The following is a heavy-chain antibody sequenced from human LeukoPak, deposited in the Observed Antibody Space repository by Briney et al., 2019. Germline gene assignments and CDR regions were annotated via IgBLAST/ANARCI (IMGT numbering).Heavy chain of an antibody. V-gene: IGHV3-7*01. CDR1: GFTFSYYW. CDR2: IKEDGSEK. CDR3: VTTTRSAYWYFDL. D-gene: IGHD3-22*01. J-gene: IGHJ2*01. Sequence: GGPLRLSCAASGFTFSYYWLSWVRQPPGKGLEWVANIKEDGSEKYYVDSVKGRFTISRDNAKNSLYLQMDSLRVEDTAVYNCVTTTRSAYWYFDLWGRGTLVTVSS.